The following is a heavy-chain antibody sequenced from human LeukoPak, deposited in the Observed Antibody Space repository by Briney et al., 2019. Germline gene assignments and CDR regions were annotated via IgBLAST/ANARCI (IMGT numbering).Heavy chain of an antibody. V-gene: IGHV4-34*01. D-gene: IGHD3-10*01. CDR1: TGSFSDFY. CDR3: ARGKRDVNLRSWGGLYSFDT. Sequence: PSETLSLTCAVYTGSFSDFYWTWIRQPPGRGLEWVGEITHRGVTTYKPSLKSRVTMSVDTSMNHFFIQLNSLTAADTAVYYCARGKRDVNLRSWGGLYSFDTWGQGTLVTVSS. CDR2: ITHRGVT. J-gene: IGHJ4*02.